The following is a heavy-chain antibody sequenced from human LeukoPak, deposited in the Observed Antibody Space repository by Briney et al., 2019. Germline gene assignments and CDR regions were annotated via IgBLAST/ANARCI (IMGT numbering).Heavy chain of an antibody. CDR2: IIPIFGTA. D-gene: IGHD4-17*01. V-gene: IGHV1-69*05. CDR3: ATRENGDYDAFDI. CDR1: GYTFTSYG. Sequence: GASVKVSCKASGYTFTSYGISWVRQAPGQGLEWMGRIIPIFGTANYAQKFQGRVTITTDESTSTAYMELSSLRSEDTAVYYCATRENGDYDAFDIWGQGTMVTVSS. J-gene: IGHJ3*02.